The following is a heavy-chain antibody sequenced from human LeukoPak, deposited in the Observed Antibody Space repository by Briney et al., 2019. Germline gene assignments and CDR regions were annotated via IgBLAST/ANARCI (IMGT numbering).Heavy chain of an antibody. CDR2: ISSSSSTK. CDR1: GFTFSTYS. D-gene: IGHD5-24*01. Sequence: PGGSLRLSCAASGFTFSTYSMNWVRQAPGKGLEWVSYISSSSSTKYYADSVKGRFTISRDHAKNSLYLQMNSLRAEDTAVYYCARKVEMATNHLDYWGQGTPVTVSS. J-gene: IGHJ4*02. V-gene: IGHV3-48*04. CDR3: ARKVEMATNHLDY.